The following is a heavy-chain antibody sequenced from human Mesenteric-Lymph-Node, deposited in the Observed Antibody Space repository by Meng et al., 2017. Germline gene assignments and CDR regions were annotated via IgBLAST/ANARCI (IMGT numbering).Heavy chain of an antibody. Sequence: SLKISCAASGFTCSSYAMHWVRQAPGKGLESVAVISYDGSNKYYADSVKGRFTISRDNSKNTLCLQMNSLRAEDTAVYYGARGFVIRNNVYYGMDVWGQGTTVTVSS. CDR1: GFTCSSYA. CDR3: ARGFVIRNNVYYGMDV. CDR2: ISYDGSNK. D-gene: IGHD3-16*02. V-gene: IGHV3-30*04. J-gene: IGHJ6*02.